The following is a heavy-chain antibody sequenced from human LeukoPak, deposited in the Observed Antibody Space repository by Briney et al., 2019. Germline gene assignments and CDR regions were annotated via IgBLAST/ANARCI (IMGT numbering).Heavy chain of an antibody. J-gene: IGHJ4*02. CDR1: EFSFSSYS. V-gene: IGHV3-21*01. Sequence: PGGSLRLSCTASEFSFSSYSMNRVRQAPGKGLEWVSSISTTSNYIYHADSVKGRFTISRDNAKNSLYLQMNSLRAEDTAVYYCARDPRFYHGSGFDYWGQGTLVTVSS. CDR2: ISTTSNYI. D-gene: IGHD3-10*01. CDR3: ARDPRFYHGSGFDY.